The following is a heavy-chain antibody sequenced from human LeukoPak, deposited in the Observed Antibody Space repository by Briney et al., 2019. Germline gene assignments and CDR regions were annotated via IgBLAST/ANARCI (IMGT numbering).Heavy chain of an antibody. D-gene: IGHD6-6*01. V-gene: IGHV1-18*01. CDR3: ARDYRSIAAGTVQYYYYYGMDV. J-gene: IGHJ6*02. CDR2: ISAYNGNT. CDR1: GYTFTSYG. Sequence: GASVKVSCKASGYTFTSYGISWVRQAPGQGLEWMGLISAYNGNTNYAQKLQGRVTMTTDTSTSTAYMELRSLRSDDTAVYYCARDYRSIAAGTVQYYYYYGMDVWGQGTTVTVSS.